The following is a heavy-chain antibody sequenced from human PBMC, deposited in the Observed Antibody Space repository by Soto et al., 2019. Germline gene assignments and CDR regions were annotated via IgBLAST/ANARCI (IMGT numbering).Heavy chain of an antibody. CDR3: VRVDSSGSYFDY. CDR1: GGSISSYY. D-gene: IGHD3-22*01. Sequence: QVQLQESGPGLVKPSETMSLTCTVSGGSISSYYWSWIRQTPGKGLEWIAYIYYTGSTNYNPSLMSRVTLSSDTSKNQFSLKLFSVSAADTAMYYCVRVDSSGSYFDYWGQGTLVTVSS. J-gene: IGHJ4*02. V-gene: IGHV4-59*01. CDR2: IYYTGST.